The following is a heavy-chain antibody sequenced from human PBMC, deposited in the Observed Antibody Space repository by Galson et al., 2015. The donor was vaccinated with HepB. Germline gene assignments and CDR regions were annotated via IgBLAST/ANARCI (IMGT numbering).Heavy chain of an antibody. J-gene: IGHJ4*01. CDR2: ISGSGGIT. CDR1: GFTFSSYA. V-gene: IGHV3-23*01. CDR3: AKDEPGDNSGWGAFDV. Sequence: SLRLSCAASGFTFSSYAMSWVRQAPGKGLEWVSAISGSGGITYYADSLKARFSISRDNSKHTLYLQMNSLRAEDTAIYYCAKDEPGDNSGWGAFDVWGQGTLVTVSS. D-gene: IGHD6-19*01.